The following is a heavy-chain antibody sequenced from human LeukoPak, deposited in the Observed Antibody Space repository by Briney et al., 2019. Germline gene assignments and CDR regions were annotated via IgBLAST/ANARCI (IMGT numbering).Heavy chain of an antibody. CDR3: ATELRYFDWLHAFDI. CDR2: IRYDGSNK. V-gene: IGHV3-30*02. Sequence: GGSLRLSCAASGFTFSSYGMHWVRQAPGKGLGWVAFIRYDGSNKYYADSVKGRFTISRDNSKNTLYLQMNSLRAEDTAVYYCATELRYFDWLHAFDIWGQGTMVTVSS. D-gene: IGHD3-9*01. CDR1: GFTFSSYG. J-gene: IGHJ3*02.